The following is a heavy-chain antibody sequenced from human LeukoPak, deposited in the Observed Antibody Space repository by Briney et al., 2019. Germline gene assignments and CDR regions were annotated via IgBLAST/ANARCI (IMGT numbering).Heavy chain of an antibody. CDR3: ARELPIAAAGYYYYYYGMDV. Sequence: SVKVSCKASGGTFSRYAISWVRQAPGQGLEWMGRIIPILGIANYAQKFQGRVTITADKSTSTAYMELSSLRSEDTAVYYCARELPIAAAGYYYYYYGMDVWGQGTTVTVSS. J-gene: IGHJ6*02. D-gene: IGHD6-13*01. V-gene: IGHV1-69*04. CDR2: IIPILGIA. CDR1: GGTFSRYA.